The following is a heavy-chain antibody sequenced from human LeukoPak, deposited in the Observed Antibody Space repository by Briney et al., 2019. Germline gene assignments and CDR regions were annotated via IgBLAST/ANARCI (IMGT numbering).Heavy chain of an antibody. V-gene: IGHV3-21*01. D-gene: IGHD3-3*01. CDR2: ISSSSSYV. J-gene: IGHJ3*02. CDR1: GFTFSSYS. CDR3: ARDQIRFLEWLDAFDI. Sequence: GGSLRLSCAASGFTFSSYSMNWVRQAPGKGLEWVSSISSSSSYVYYADSVKGRFTISRDNAKNSLYLQMNSLRAEDTAVYYCARDQIRFLEWLDAFDIWGQGTMVTVSS.